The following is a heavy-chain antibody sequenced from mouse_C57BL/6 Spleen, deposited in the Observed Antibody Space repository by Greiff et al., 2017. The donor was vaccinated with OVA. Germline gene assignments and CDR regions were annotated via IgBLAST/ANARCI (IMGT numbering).Heavy chain of an antibody. V-gene: IGHV1-15*01. CDR3: TGGARTGTLAY. J-gene: IGHJ3*01. D-gene: IGHD4-1*01. CDR2: IDPETGGT. CDR1: GYTFTDYE. Sequence: QVQLQQSGAELVRPGASVTLSCKASGYTFTDYEMHWVKQTPVHGLEWIGAIDPETGGTAYNQKFKGKAILTADKSSSTAYMELRSLTSEDSAVYYCTGGARTGTLAYWGQGTLVTVSA.